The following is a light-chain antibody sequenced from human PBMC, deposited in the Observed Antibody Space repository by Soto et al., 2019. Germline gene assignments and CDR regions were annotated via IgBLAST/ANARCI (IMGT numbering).Light chain of an antibody. CDR3: CSYAGSITVL. Sequence: QSVLTQPASVSGSPGQSITISCTGTSSDVGSYNLVSWYQQHPGKAPKLMIYEGSKRPSGVSNRFSGSKSGNTASLTISGLQAEDEADYSCCSYAGSITVLFGAGTKFAVL. V-gene: IGLV2-23*01. CDR2: EGS. J-gene: IGLJ2*01. CDR1: SSDVGSYNL.